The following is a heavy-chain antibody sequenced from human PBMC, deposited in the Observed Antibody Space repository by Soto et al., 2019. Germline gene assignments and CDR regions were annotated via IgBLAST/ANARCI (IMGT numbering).Heavy chain of an antibody. D-gene: IGHD2-2*01. V-gene: IGHV1-8*02. CDR1: GYTFTSYG. J-gene: IGHJ6*03. CDR2: INANNGNT. CDR3: ARGYCSSTSCYRPYYMDV. Sequence: ASVNVSCKASGYTFTSYGISWVRQAPGQGLEWMGWINANNGNTDYAQKFQGRVTMTRNTSISTAYMELSSLRSEDTAVYYCARGYCSSTSCYRPYYMDVWGKGTTVTVSS.